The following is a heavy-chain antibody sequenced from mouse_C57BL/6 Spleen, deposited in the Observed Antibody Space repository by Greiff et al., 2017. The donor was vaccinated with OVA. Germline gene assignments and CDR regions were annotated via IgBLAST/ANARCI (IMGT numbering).Heavy chain of an antibody. D-gene: IGHD2-14*01. J-gene: IGHJ4*01. CDR3: ARNEVLYARDY. Sequence: QVQLQQPGAELVKPGASVKLSCKASGYTFTSYWMQWVKQRPGQGLEWIGELDPSDSYTNYNHKFKGKATLTVDTSSSTAYMQLSSLTSEDSTVYYCARNEVLYARDYWGQGTSVTVSS. V-gene: IGHV1-50*01. CDR2: LDPSDSYT. CDR1: GYTFTSYW.